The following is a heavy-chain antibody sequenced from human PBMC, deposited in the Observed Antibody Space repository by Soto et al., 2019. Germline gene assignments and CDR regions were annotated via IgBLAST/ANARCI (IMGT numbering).Heavy chain of an antibody. D-gene: IGHD3-16*01. CDR3: ARGGGGAALADFDY. Sequence: EVQLVESGEGLVQPGGSLRLSCAASGFTFSRHAMHWVRQAPGKRLAYVSAISSNGGSTYYADSVKGRFSVSRDNSKNTLDLQMDNLRAEDMAVYYCARGGGGAALADFDYWGQGTLVTVSS. CDR1: GFTFSRHA. V-gene: IGHV3-64*02. CDR2: ISSNGGST. J-gene: IGHJ4*02.